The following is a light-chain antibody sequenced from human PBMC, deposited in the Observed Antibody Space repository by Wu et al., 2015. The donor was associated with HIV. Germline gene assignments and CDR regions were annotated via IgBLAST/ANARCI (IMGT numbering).Light chain of an antibody. J-gene: IGKJ1*01. CDR3: QQYNNWPLS. Sequence: EVVMTQSPVTLSVSQGKSATLSCRASQSVSSNLAWYQQKPGQAPRLLIYGASTRATGLPARFSGSGSGTEFTLTISSLQSEDSAVYYCQQYNNWPLSFGQGTKVEIK. CDR1: QSVSSN. CDR2: GAS. V-gene: IGKV3-15*01.